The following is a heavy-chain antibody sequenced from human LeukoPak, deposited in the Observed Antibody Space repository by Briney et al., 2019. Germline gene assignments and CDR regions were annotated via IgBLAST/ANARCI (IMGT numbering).Heavy chain of an antibody. J-gene: IGHJ4*02. CDR2: ISFSHHT. Sequence: PGGSLRLSCAASGFTFSDHYMSWIRQAPGKGLEWISYISFSHHTNYADSVKGRFTISRDDARNSLFLQMNSLRDDDTAVYYCVRGVGVSRFNYLDSWGQGTLV. CDR3: VRGVGVSRFNYLDS. D-gene: IGHD6-13*01. CDR1: GFTFSDHY. V-gene: IGHV3-11*06.